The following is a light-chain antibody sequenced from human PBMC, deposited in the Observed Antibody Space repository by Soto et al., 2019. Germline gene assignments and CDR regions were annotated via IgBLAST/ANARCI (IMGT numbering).Light chain of an antibody. CDR3: QQYHNLWA. Sequence: IPLTQSPATVSVSPGETVTLSCRASQNIYSSLGWYQQRPGQAPRLIIYRASTRATGIPARFSGSGSGTEFTLTINSLQSEDFAVYYCQQYHNLWAFGRGTKVDIK. CDR1: QNIYSS. J-gene: IGKJ1*01. CDR2: RAS. V-gene: IGKV3-15*01.